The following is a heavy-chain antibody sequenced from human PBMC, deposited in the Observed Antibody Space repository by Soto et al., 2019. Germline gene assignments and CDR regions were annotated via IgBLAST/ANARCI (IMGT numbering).Heavy chain of an antibody. CDR2: IYYSGST. CDR3: ARPLSSWPRDAFDI. D-gene: IGHD6-13*01. V-gene: IGHV4-39*01. J-gene: IGHJ3*02. CDR1: GGSISSSSYY. Sequence: QLQLQESGPGLVKPSETLSLTCTVSGGSISSSSYYWGWIRQPPGKGLEWIGSIYYSGSTYYNPSLKSRVTISVDTSKNQFSLKLSSVTAADTAVYYCARPLSSWPRDAFDIWGQGTMVTVSS.